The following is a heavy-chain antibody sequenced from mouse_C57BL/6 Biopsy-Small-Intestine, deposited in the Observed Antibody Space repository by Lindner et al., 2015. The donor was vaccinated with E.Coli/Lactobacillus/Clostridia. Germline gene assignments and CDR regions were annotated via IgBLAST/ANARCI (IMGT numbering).Heavy chain of an antibody. V-gene: IGHV1-84*02. CDR3: TRDLGYNSGWSTRLGDY. CDR2: INGGNGNT. D-gene: IGHD4-1*01. Sequence: SVKVSCKASGYTFIDYYMHWVRQAPGQGPEWMGWINGGNGNTKYSQKFQDRVTITRDTSANTVYMELSSLRSEDTAMYYCTRDLGYNSGWSTRLGDYWGQGTLVTVSS. CDR1: GYTFIDYY. J-gene: IGHJ4*01.